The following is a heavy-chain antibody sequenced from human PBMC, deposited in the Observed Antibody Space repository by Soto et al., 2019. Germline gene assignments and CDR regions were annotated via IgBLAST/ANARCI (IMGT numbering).Heavy chain of an antibody. V-gene: IGHV4-30-2*01. Sequence: SETLSLTCAVSGGPISSGGYSWSWIRQPPGKGLEWIGYIYHSGSTYYNPSLKSRVTISVDRSKNQFSLKLSPVTAADTAVYYCARELGYCSSTSCYDWFDPWGQGTLVTVSS. CDR3: ARELGYCSSTSCYDWFDP. J-gene: IGHJ5*02. D-gene: IGHD2-2*01. CDR2: IYHSGST. CDR1: GGPISSGGYS.